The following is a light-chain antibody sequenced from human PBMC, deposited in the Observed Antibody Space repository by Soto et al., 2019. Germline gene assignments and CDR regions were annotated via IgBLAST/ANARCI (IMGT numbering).Light chain of an antibody. CDR3: QHYVGSPRWT. V-gene: IGKV3-20*01. CDR1: QIISTNY. CDR2: RVS. Sequence: EIVLTQSPCTLSLYPGERATLSCRASQIISTNYLAWYQQKLGQAPRLLIYRVSNRAAGVSDRFSGSGSGTDFTLTISRLEPEDFAVYYCQHYVGSPRWTFCQGNRVEIK. J-gene: IGKJ1*01.